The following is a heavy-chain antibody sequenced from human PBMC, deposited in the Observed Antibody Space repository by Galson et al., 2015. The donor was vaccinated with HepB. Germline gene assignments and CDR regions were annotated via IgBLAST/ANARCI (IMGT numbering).Heavy chain of an antibody. J-gene: IGHJ4*02. CDR3: ARERISYGSIGLDY. CDR1: GDSINNGAFS. V-gene: IGHV4-31*03. CDR2: IIYSGNT. Sequence: QVQLQESGPGLVKPSETLSLTCSVSGDSINNGAFSWSWIRQDPGKALEWIGHIIYSGNTYYNPSLESRVKMSIHTSKNQFYLKWTSVPAADAAVYYCARERISYGSIGLDYWGQGILVTVSS. D-gene: IGHD5-18*01.